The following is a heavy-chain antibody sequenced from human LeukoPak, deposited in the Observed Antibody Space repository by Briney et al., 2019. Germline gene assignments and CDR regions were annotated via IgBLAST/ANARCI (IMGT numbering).Heavy chain of an antibody. CDR2: MNPNSGNT. J-gene: IGHJ5*02. V-gene: IGHV1-8*01. CDR3: ARDSGEYSSTANWFDP. D-gene: IGHD6-6*01. Sequence: ASVKVSCKASGYTFTSYDINWVRQATGQGLEWMGWMNPNSGNTGYAQKFQGRVTMTRNTSISTAYMELSSLRSEDTAVYYCARDSGEYSSTANWFDPWGQGTLVTVSS. CDR1: GYTFTSYD.